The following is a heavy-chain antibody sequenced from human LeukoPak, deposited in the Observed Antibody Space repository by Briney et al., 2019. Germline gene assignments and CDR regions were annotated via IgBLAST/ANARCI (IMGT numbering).Heavy chain of an antibody. CDR3: ARGSPNDFWSDNYYYYMDV. J-gene: IGHJ6*03. CDR1: GGTFSSYA. D-gene: IGHD3-3*01. V-gene: IGHV1-69*13. Sequence: SVKVSCKASGGTFSSYAISWVRQAPGQGLEWMGGIIPIFGTASYAQKFQGRVTITADESTSTAYMELSSLRSEDTAVYYCARGSPNDFWSDNYYYYMDVWGKGTTVTVSS. CDR2: IIPIFGTA.